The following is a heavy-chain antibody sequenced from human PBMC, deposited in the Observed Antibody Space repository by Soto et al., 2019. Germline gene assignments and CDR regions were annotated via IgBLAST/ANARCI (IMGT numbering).Heavy chain of an antibody. CDR1: GGSISSSSYY. J-gene: IGHJ5*02. V-gene: IGHV4-61*05. Sequence: PSETLSLTCTVSGGSISSSSYYWGWIRQPPGKGLEWIGYIYYSGSTNYNPSLKSRVTISVDTSKNQFSLKLSSVTAADTAVYYCARVTKYYDFWSGYYIDNWFDPWGQGTLVTVSS. CDR2: IYYSGST. CDR3: ARVTKYYDFWSGYYIDNWFDP. D-gene: IGHD3-3*01.